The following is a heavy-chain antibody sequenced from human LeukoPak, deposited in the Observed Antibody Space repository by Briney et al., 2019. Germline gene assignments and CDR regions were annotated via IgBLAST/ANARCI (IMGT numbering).Heavy chain of an antibody. V-gene: IGHV4-34*01. D-gene: IGHD3-22*01. CDR2: INHSGST. J-gene: IGHJ6*03. CDR3: ARVGGYSPYYYYYYYMDV. Sequence: PSETLSLTCTVYGGSFSGYYWSWIRQPPGKGPEWIGEINHSGSTNYNPSLKSRVTISVDKSKNQFSLKLSSVTAADTAVYYCARVGGYSPYYYYYYYMDVWGKGTTVTVSS. CDR1: GGSFSGYY.